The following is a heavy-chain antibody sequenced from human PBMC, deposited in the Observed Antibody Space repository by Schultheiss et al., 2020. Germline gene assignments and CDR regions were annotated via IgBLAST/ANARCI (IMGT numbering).Heavy chain of an antibody. CDR2: IWYDGSNK. Sequence: GGSLRLSCAASGFTFSSYGMHWVRQAPGKGLEWVAVIWYDGSNKYYADSVKGRFTISRDNSKNTLYLQMNSLRAEDTAVYYCAREDSYGDYYYYGMDVWGQGTTVTVSS. J-gene: IGHJ6*02. D-gene: IGHD4-17*01. CDR3: AREDSYGDYYYYGMDV. CDR1: GFTFSSYG. V-gene: IGHV3-33*01.